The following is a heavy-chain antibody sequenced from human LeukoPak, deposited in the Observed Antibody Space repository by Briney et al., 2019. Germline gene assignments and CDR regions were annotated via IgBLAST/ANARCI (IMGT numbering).Heavy chain of an antibody. D-gene: IGHD5/OR15-5a*01. Sequence: PGGSLRLSCAASGFTFDDYAMHWVRQAPGKGLEWVSGISWNSGSIGYADSVKGRFTISRDNSKNTLYLQMNSLRAEDTAVYYCAKGRNLVDIVSHFDYWGQGTLVTVSS. CDR2: ISWNSGSI. V-gene: IGHV3-9*01. CDR1: GFTFDDYA. J-gene: IGHJ4*02. CDR3: AKGRNLVDIVSHFDY.